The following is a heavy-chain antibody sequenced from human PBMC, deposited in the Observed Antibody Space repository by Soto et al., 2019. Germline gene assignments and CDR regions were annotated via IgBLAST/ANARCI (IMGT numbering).Heavy chain of an antibody. J-gene: IGHJ4*02. CDR1: GGSIDSGDYY. CDR2: VYYSGTT. Sequence: SETLSLTCTVSGGSIDSGDYYWSWIRQPPGKGLEWIGYVYYSGTTNYNPFLKSRVTLSLDKSKNQFSLKMNSVTAADTAVYYCERDVIEHPNHIDNCGKGTPGTVSS. CDR3: ERDVIEHPNHIDN. D-gene: IGHD2-8*01. V-gene: IGHV4-61*08.